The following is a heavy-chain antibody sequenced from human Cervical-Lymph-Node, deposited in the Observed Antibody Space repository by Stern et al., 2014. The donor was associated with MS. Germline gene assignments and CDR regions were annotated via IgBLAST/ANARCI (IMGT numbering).Heavy chain of an antibody. Sequence: QVQLQESGPGLVKPSQTLSLTCTVSGGSISSGSYYWSWIRQPAGKGLELIGRIYTSGSTNYNPSLKSRVTISVDTSKNQFSLKLSSVTAADTAVYYCARGILTGYYYFDYWGQGTLVTVSS. J-gene: IGHJ4*02. CDR3: ARGILTGYYYFDY. CDR1: GGSISSGSYY. D-gene: IGHD3-9*01. CDR2: IYTSGST. V-gene: IGHV4-61*02.